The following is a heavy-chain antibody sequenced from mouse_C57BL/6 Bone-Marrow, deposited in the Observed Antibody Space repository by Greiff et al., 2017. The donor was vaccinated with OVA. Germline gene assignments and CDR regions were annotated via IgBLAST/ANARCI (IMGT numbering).Heavy chain of an antibody. Sequence: VQLQQSGPELVKPGASVKISCKASGYTFTDDYMNWVKQSHGKSLEWIGDINPNNGGTSYNQKFKGKATLTVDKSSSTAYMELRSLTAEDAADYYCARREAYFDDWGKGTTLTVSS. CDR3: ARREAYFDD. J-gene: IGHJ2*01. CDR2: INPNNGGT. V-gene: IGHV1-26*01. CDR1: GYTFTDDY.